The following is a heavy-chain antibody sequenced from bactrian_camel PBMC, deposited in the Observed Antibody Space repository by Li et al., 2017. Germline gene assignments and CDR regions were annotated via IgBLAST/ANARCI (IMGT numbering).Heavy chain of an antibody. D-gene: IGHD3*01. J-gene: IGHJ6*01. CDR2: IATGSGNT. Sequence: HVQLVESGGASVQAGGSLRLSCAASGSITNYAIAWFRQAPGKEREGVAHIATGSGNTYYADSVKGRFTISQDNAKNTVYLQMNSLKPEDTAMYYCAARGPYCYTKLSVRDFTYWGQGTQVTVS. CDR3: AARGPYCYTKLSVRDFTY. V-gene: IGHV3S63*01. CDR1: GSITNYA.